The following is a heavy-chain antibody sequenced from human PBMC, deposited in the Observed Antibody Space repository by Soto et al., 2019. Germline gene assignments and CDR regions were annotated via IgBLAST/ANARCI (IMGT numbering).Heavy chain of an antibody. CDR2: ISSSSRYV. D-gene: IGHD4-17*01. J-gene: IGHJ1*01. Sequence: EVQLVESGGGLVKPGGSLRLSCAASGFTFSSYSMNWVRQAPGKGLEWVSSISSSSRYVYYADSVKGRFTISRDNAKNSLYLQMNSLRAEDTAVYYCARDLTTVTTCYFQHWGQGTLVTVSS. CDR1: GFTFSSYS. CDR3: ARDLTTVTTCYFQH. V-gene: IGHV3-21*01.